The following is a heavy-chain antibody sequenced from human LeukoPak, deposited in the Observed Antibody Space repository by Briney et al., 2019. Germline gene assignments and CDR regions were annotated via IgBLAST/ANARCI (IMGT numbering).Heavy chain of an antibody. Sequence: ASVKVSCKVSGYTLTELSMHWVRQAPGKGLEWMGGFDPEDGETIYAQKFQGRVTMTRSTALSTAYMELSSLKSDDTAVYYCTRGPPNWGYDFWGQGTLVTVSS. CDR2: FDPEDGET. V-gene: IGHV1-24*01. CDR1: GYTLTELS. CDR3: TRGPPNWGYDF. D-gene: IGHD3/OR15-3a*01. J-gene: IGHJ4*02.